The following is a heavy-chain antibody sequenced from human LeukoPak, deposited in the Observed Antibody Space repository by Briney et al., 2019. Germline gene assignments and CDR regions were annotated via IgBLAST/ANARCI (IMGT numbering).Heavy chain of an antibody. CDR2: INAGNDNT. V-gene: IGHV1-3*01. Sequence: ASVKVSCKASGYTFASYAMHWVRQAPGQRLEWMGWINAGNDNTKYSQKFQGRVTITRDTSASTAYMELSSLRSEDTAVYYCARDLGYCTGGTCYPNWFDPWGQGTLVTVSS. CDR1: GYTFASYA. CDR3: ARDLGYCTGGTCYPNWFDP. J-gene: IGHJ5*02. D-gene: IGHD2-15*01.